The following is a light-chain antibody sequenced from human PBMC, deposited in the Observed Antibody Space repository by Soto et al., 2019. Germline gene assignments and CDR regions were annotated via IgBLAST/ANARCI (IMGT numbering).Light chain of an antibody. CDR3: QDFDSPQWT. V-gene: IGKV3-20*01. Sequence: TQSRGALYWSAGERAALSCRASQRASRQYLXXYXXRPXXXXRXXXYGVSMRADGIPDRFSGSGYGSEFTLTINRLEPEDFAVYYCQDFDSPQWTFGQGTKVDIK. J-gene: IGKJ1*01. CDR2: GVS. CDR1: QRASRQY.